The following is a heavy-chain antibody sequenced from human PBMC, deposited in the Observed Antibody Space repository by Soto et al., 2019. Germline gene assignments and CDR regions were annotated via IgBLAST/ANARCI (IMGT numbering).Heavy chain of an antibody. J-gene: IGHJ6*02. Sequence: QVQLMQSGAEVKKPGSSVKVSCKASGGTFSSYAISWVRQAPGQGLEWMGGIIPIFGTANYAQKFQGRVTITADESTSTAYMELSSLRSEDTAVYYCARRGAAAGGYYYYGMDVWGQGTTVTVSS. CDR3: ARRGAAAGGYYYYGMDV. CDR1: GGTFSSYA. CDR2: IIPIFGTA. D-gene: IGHD6-13*01. V-gene: IGHV1-69*01.